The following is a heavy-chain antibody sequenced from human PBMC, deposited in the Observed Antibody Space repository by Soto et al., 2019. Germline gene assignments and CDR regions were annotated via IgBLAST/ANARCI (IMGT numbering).Heavy chain of an antibody. J-gene: IGHJ6*02. CDR1: GGTFSSYA. Sequence: QVLLVQSGAEVKKPGSSVEVSCKASGGTFSSYAISWVRQAPGQGLEWMGGIIPMFPTTNYAQKFLGRVTITADEATRPAYLELNSLTSEDTAVYYCARSSGAGCRGGSCYVAYGMDVWGQGTTVTVSS. CDR3: ARSSGAGCRGGSCYVAYGMDV. D-gene: IGHD2-15*01. V-gene: IGHV1-69*01. CDR2: IIPMFPTT.